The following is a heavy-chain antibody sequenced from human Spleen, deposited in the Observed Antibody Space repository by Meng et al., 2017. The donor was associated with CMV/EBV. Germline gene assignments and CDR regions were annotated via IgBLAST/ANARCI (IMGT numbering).Heavy chain of an antibody. D-gene: IGHD6-13*01. CDR1: GYTFSDYY. Sequence: ASVKVSCKASGYTFSDYYIHWVRQAPGQGLEWMGWVNPNRGGTNYAQKFQGRVTMTRDTSINTAYMELSRLRSDDTAIYYCARDMGEQQLVPWNWGQGALVTVSS. CDR3: ARDMGEQQLVPWN. J-gene: IGHJ4*02. CDR2: VNPNRGGT. V-gene: IGHV1-2*02.